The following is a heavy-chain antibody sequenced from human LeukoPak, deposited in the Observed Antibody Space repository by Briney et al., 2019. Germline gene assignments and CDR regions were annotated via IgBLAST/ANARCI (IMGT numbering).Heavy chain of an antibody. J-gene: IGHJ4*02. D-gene: IGHD3-22*01. V-gene: IGHV3-66*01. CDR3: ARDYYDSSGYYTFKY. CDR2: INSGGTT. Sequence: GGSLRLSCAASGFTVSSNYMSWVRQAPGKGLEWVSAINSGGTTYYADSVKDRLTISRDNSKNTLYLHMNSLRAEDTAVYYCARDYYDSSGYYTFKYWGQGTLVTVSS. CDR1: GFTVSSNY.